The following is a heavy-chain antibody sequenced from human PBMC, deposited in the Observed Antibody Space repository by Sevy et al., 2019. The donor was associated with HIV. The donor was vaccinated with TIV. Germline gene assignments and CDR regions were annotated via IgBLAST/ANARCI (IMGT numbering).Heavy chain of an antibody. J-gene: IGHJ4*02. CDR2: ISSSGSTI. CDR1: GFTFSDYY. CDR3: ARDRGYCSGGSCYLKAYFDY. Sequence: GGSLRLSCAASGFTFSDYYMSWIRQAPGKGLEWVSYISSSGSTIYYADSGKGRFTISRDNAKNSLYLQMNSLRAEDTAVYYCARDRGYCSGGSCYLKAYFDYWGQGTLVTVSS. V-gene: IGHV3-11*01. D-gene: IGHD2-15*01.